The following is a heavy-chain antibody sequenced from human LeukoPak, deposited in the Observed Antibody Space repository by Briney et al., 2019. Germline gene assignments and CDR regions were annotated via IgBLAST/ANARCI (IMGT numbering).Heavy chain of an antibody. CDR3: AKPPSMIIVVPLDF. V-gene: IGHV3-23*01. CDR1: GFTFSNYG. CDR2: ISGSGAST. D-gene: IGHD3-22*01. J-gene: IGHJ4*02. Sequence: GGSLRLSCAASGFTFSNYGMSWVRQAPGMGLEWVSAISGSGASTYYADSVKGRFSISRDNSKNTLYLQMNSLRAEDTAVYDCAKPPSMIIVVPLDFWGQGTLVTVSP.